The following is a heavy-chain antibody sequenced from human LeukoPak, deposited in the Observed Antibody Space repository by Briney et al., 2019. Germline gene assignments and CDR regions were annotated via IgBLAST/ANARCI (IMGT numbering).Heavy chain of an antibody. Sequence: GASVNVSCKASGFTFSNYGINWVRQAPGQGLEWMGWISGYNGNTKYAQKFQGRVTMTTDTSTSTAYTELRSLRSDDTAVYYCARDPYDFLTGHYSGSGGDYWGQGTLVTVSS. V-gene: IGHV1-18*01. CDR3: ARDPYDFLTGHYSGSGGDY. D-gene: IGHD3-9*01. J-gene: IGHJ4*02. CDR1: GFTFSNYG. CDR2: ISGYNGNT.